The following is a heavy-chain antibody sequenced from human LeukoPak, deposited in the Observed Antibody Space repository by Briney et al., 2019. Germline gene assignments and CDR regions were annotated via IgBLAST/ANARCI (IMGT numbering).Heavy chain of an antibody. J-gene: IGHJ6*03. CDR3: ARRRRATVTTLGRDPTRRVYYYYMDV. D-gene: IGHD4-17*01. CDR1: GFTFSSYG. CDR2: ISSSSSTI. Sequence: GGTLRLSCAASGFTFSSYGMSWVRQAPGKGLEWVSYISSSSSTIYYADSVKGRFTISRDNAKNSLYLQMNSLRAEDTALYYCARRRRATVTTLGRDPTRRVYYYYMDVWGKGTTVTVSS. V-gene: IGHV3-48*04.